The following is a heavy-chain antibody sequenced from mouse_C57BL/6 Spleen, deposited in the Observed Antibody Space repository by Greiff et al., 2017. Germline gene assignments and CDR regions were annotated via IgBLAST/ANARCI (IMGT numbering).Heavy chain of an antibody. V-gene: IGHV1-76*01. Sequence: VQGVESGAELVRPGASVKLSCKASGYTFTDYYINWVKQRPGQGLEWIARIYPGSGNTYYNEKFKGKATLTAEKSSSTAYMQLSSLTSEDSAVYFCARSDGNYWFAYWGQGTLVTVSA. J-gene: IGHJ3*01. D-gene: IGHD2-1*01. CDR2: IYPGSGNT. CDR3: ARSDGNYWFAY. CDR1: GYTFTDYY.